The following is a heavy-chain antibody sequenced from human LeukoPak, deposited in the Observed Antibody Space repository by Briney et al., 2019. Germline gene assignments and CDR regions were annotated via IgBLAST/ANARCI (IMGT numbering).Heavy chain of an antibody. V-gene: IGHV1-2*02. Sequence: ASVKVSCKASGYTFTGYYMHWVRQAPGQGLEWMGWINPNSGGTNYAQKFQGRVTMTRDTSISTAYMELSRLRSDDTAVYYCARNYYDSSGNFDYWGQGTLVTVSS. CDR3: ARNYYDSSGNFDY. D-gene: IGHD3-22*01. J-gene: IGHJ4*02. CDR2: INPNSGGT. CDR1: GYTFTGYY.